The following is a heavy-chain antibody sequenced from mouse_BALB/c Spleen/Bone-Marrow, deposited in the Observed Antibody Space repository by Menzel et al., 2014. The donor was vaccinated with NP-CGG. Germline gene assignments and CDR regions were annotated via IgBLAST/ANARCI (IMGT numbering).Heavy chain of an antibody. Sequence: QAQLKQSGAELARPGASVKMSCKASGYTFTSYTMHWVKQRPGQGLEWIGYINPSSGYTNYNQKFKDKATLTADKSSSTAYMQLSSLTSEDSAVYYCAYGNYGYAMDYWGQGTSVTVSS. CDR1: GYTFTSYT. CDR3: AYGNYGYAMDY. J-gene: IGHJ4*01. V-gene: IGHV1-4*01. D-gene: IGHD2-10*02. CDR2: INPSSGYT.